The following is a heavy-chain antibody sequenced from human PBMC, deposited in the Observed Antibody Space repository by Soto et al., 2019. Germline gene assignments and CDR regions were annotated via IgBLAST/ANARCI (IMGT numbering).Heavy chain of an antibody. CDR2: ISGSGGST. V-gene: IGHV3-23*01. J-gene: IGHJ3*02. D-gene: IGHD3-3*01. CDR1: GFTFSSYV. Sequence: EVQLLESGGGLVQPGGSLRLSCAASGFTFSSYVMSWVRQAPGKGLEWVSAISGSGGSTYYADSVKGRFTISRDNSKNTLYLQMNSLRAEDTAVYYCADSDSWLPGAFDIWGQGTMVTVSS. CDR3: ADSDSWLPGAFDI.